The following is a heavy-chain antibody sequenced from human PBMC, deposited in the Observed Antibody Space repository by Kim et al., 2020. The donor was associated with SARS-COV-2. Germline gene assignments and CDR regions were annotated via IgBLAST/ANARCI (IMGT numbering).Heavy chain of an antibody. J-gene: IGHJ6*02. D-gene: IGHD4-17*01. CDR3: AKGGYGDPGGMDV. Sequence: GGSLRLSCAASGFTFSSYGMHWVRQAPGKGLEWVAVISYDGSNKYYADSVKGRFTISRDNSKNTLYLQMNSLRAEDTAVYYCAKGGYGDPGGMDVWGQGTTITVSS. CDR1: GFTFSSYG. V-gene: IGHV3-30*18. CDR2: ISYDGSNK.